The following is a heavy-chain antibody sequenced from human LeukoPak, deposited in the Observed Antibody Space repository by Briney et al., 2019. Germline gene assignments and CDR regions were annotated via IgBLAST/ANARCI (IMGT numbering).Heavy chain of an antibody. Sequence: SCKASGYTFTSYYMHWVCQAPGKGLEWVAVISYDGSNKYYADSVKGRFTISRDNSKNTLYLQMNSLRAEDTAVYYCARGRIAAAGTPLIYYYYGMDVWGQGTTVTVSS. CDR1: GYTFTSYY. D-gene: IGHD6-13*01. J-gene: IGHJ6*02. CDR2: ISYDGSNK. CDR3: ARGRIAAAGTPLIYYYYGMDV. V-gene: IGHV3-30-3*01.